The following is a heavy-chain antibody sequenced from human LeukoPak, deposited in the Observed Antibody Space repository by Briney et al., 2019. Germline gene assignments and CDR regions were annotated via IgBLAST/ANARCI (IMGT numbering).Heavy chain of an antibody. CDR3: ASPPTRECSSISCPLSY. D-gene: IGHD2-2*01. J-gene: IGHJ4*02. V-gene: IGHV5-51*01. CDR1: GYTFTSYW. CDR2: IYPGDSDT. Sequence: GASLQIPCKASGYTFTSYWIAWVRRMPGKGLEWMGIIYPGDSDTRYSPSFQGQVTISVDKSVSAAYLQWSSLKASDTAMYYCASPPTRECSSISCPLSYWGQGTLVTVSS.